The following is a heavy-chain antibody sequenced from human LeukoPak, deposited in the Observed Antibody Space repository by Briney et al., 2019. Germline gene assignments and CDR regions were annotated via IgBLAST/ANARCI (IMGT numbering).Heavy chain of an antibody. CDR1: GGSMSSSSYY. V-gene: IGHV4-39*01. D-gene: IGHD6-19*01. CDR2: IYYNGNT. CDR3: ARLGGSGWYPEYFQR. J-gene: IGHJ1*01. Sequence: PSETLSLTCTVSGGSMSSSSYYWGWIRQPPGKGLEYIGSIYYNGNTYYNPSLKSRVTISADTSKKQFSLNLSSVTAADTAVYYCARLGGSGWYPEYFQRWGQGTLVTVSS.